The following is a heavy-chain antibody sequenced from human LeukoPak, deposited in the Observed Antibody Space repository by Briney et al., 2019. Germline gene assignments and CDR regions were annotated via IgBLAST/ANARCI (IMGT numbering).Heavy chain of an antibody. CDR3: ARARPYSGYGLPFDY. CDR2: IYYSGST. D-gene: IGHD5-12*01. Sequence: SETLSLTCTVSGGSISSGGYYWSWIRQHPGKGLEWIGYIYYSGSTYYNPSLKSRVTISVDTSKNQFSLKLSSVTAANTAVYYCARARPYSGYGLPFDYWGQGTLVTVSS. J-gene: IGHJ4*02. V-gene: IGHV4-31*03. CDR1: GGSISSGGYY.